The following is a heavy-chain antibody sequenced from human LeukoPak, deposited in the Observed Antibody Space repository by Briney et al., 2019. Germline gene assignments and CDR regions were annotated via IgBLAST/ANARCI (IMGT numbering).Heavy chain of an antibody. V-gene: IGHV4-30-2*01. J-gene: IGHJ6*02. CDR2: IYHSGST. CDR3: ARTSYYYYGMDV. Sequence: SETLSLTCAVSGGSISSGGYSWSWIRQPPGKGLEWIGYIYHSGSTYYNPSLKSRVTISVDRSKNQLSLKLSSVTAADTAVYYCARTSYYYYGMDVWGQGTTVTVSS. CDR1: GGSISSGGYS.